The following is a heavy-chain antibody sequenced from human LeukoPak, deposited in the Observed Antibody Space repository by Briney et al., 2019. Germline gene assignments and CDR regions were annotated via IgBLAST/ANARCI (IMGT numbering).Heavy chain of an antibody. CDR1: GYTFTGYY. J-gene: IGHJ3*02. D-gene: IGHD3-9*01. CDR2: INPNSGGT. CDR3: SRKQKRDLGAFRFFDWLISHDAFDI. V-gene: IGHV1-2*02. Sequence: ASVKVSCKASGYTFTGYYMHWVRQAPGQGLEWMGWINPNSGGTNYAQKFQGRVTMTRDTSISTAYMELSRLRSDDTAVYYCSRKQKRDLGAFRFFDWLISHDAFDIWGQGTMVTVSS.